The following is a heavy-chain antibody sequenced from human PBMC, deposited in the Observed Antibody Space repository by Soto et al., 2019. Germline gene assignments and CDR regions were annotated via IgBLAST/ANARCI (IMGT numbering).Heavy chain of an antibody. Sequence: GGSLRLSCAASGFTFSSYSMNWVRQAPGKGLEWVSSISSSSSYIYYADSVKGRFTISRDNAKNSLYLQMNSLRAEDTAVYYCARPSRSAAFDIWGQGTMVTVSS. CDR2: ISSSSSYI. D-gene: IGHD3-3*01. V-gene: IGHV3-21*01. CDR3: ARPSRSAAFDI. CDR1: GFTFSSYS. J-gene: IGHJ3*02.